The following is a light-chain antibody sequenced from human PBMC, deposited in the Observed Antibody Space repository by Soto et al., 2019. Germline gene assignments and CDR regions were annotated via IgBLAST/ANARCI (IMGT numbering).Light chain of an antibody. CDR1: QSVNSN. CDR2: GAS. CDR3: QQYNYWIT. V-gene: IGKV3-15*01. J-gene: IGKJ5*01. Sequence: EIVMTQSPATLSVFPGERATLSCRASQSVNSNLAWYQHKPGQAPRLLIYGASIRATGIPARFSGSGSGTEFTLTISSLQSEDFAVYYCQQYNYWITFGQGTRLEI.